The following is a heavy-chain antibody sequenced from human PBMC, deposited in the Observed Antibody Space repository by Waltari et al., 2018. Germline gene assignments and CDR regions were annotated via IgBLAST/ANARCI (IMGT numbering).Heavy chain of an antibody. Sequence: QVQLQESGPGLVKPSETLSLTCTVSGGSISSFYWSWRRQPPGKGLEWIGYISYSGSTNYNPSLKSRVTISVDTSNNQFSLKVSSVTAADTAVYYCARDRTEFYGSGSFYGMDVWGQGTTVTVSS. CDR3: ARDRTEFYGSGSFYGMDV. D-gene: IGHD3-10*01. V-gene: IGHV4-59*01. CDR1: GGSISSFY. J-gene: IGHJ6*02. CDR2: ISYSGST.